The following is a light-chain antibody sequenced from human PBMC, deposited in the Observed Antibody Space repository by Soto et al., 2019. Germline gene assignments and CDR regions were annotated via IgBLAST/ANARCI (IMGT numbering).Light chain of an antibody. CDR1: QSISSSY. J-gene: IGKJ1*01. V-gene: IGKV3D-15*01. Sequence: EIVLTQSPGTLSLSPGKRATLSCRASQSISSSYLAWNQQKPGQAPRLLIYDISARATGIPTRFSGSGSGTEFTLTISSLQSEDFAVYYCHQYNFWPTFGQGTKVDIK. CDR3: HQYNFWPT. CDR2: DIS.